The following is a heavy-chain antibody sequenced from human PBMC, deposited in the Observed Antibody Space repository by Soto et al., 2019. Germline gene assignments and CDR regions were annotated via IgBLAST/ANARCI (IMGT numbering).Heavy chain of an antibody. Sequence: SETLSLTCTVSVGSISSYYWSWIRQPPGKGLERIGYIYYSGSTNYNPSLKSRVTISVDTSKNQFSLKLSSVTAADTAVYYCARDLTVTGAFDIWGQGTMVTVSS. V-gene: IGHV4-59*01. CDR2: IYYSGST. CDR1: VGSISSYY. J-gene: IGHJ3*02. D-gene: IGHD4-17*01. CDR3: ARDLTVTGAFDI.